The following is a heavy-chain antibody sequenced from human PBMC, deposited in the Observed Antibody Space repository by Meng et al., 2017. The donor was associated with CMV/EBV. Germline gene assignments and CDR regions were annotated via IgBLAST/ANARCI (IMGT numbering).Heavy chain of an antibody. V-gene: IGHV3-74*01. CDR3: ARDRRWSGYYRHNWFDP. CDR1: GFTFSSYW. J-gene: IGHJ5*02. Sequence: GGSLRLSCAASGFTFSSYWMHWVRQAPGKGLVWVSRINSDGSSTSYADSVKGRFTISRDNAKNTLYLQMNSLRAEDTAVHYCARDRRWSGYYRHNWFDPWGQGTLVTVSS. CDR2: INSDGSST. D-gene: IGHD3-3*01.